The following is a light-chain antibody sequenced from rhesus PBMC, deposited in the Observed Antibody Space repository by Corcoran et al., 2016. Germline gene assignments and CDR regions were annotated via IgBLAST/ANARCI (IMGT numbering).Light chain of an antibody. J-gene: IGKJ2*01. Sequence: DIQMTQSPSSLSASVGDRVTITCRASQGIANYLSWYQQKRGKAPKRLMYGASSLESGVPPRFSGSGSGTEFALTISSLQPEDFATYYCQQHNSYPYSFGQGTKVEIK. CDR3: QQHNSYPYS. V-gene: IGKV1-43*03. CDR1: QGIANY. CDR2: GAS.